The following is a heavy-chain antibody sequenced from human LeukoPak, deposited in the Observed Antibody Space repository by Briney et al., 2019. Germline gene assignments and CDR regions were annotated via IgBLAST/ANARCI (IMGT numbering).Heavy chain of an antibody. V-gene: IGHV3-48*03. J-gene: IGHJ4*02. CDR2: ISSSGSTV. Sequence: GGSLRLSCAASGFTFRSYEMNWVRQAPGKGLEWVSYISSSGSTVFYADSVKGRFTISRDNAKNSLYLQMNSLRAEDTAVYYCARDLEYTTSSGDYWGQGTLVIVSS. CDR3: ARDLEYTTSSGDY. CDR1: GFTFRSYE. D-gene: IGHD6-6*01.